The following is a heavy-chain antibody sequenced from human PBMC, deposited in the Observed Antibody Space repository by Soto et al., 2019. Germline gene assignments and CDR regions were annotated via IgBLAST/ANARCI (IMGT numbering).Heavy chain of an antibody. CDR2: ISTSSSTI. J-gene: IGHJ4*02. D-gene: IGHD3-22*01. CDR1: GFTFSTYS. V-gene: IGHV3-48*02. Sequence: EVQLVESGGGLVQPGGSLRLSCAASGFTFSTYSMNWVRQAPGKGLEWVSYISTSSSTIYYADSVKGRFTISRDNAKNALYLQTNSLRDEDTAVYYCARGGPYYYDSRDFDYWGQGTLVTVSS. CDR3: ARGGPYYYDSRDFDY.